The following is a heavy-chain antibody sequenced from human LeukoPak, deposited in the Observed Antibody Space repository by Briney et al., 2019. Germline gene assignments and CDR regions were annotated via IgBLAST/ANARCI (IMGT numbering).Heavy chain of an antibody. V-gene: IGHV1-2*02. J-gene: IGHJ6*02. Sequence: GASVKVSCKASGYTFTGYYMHWVRQAPGQGLEWMGWINPNSGGTNYAQKFQGRVTMTRDTSISTAYMELSRLRSDDTAVYYCARERRITRIVATIPLTLDVWGQGTTVTVSS. D-gene: IGHD5-12*01. CDR2: INPNSGGT. CDR1: GYTFTGYY. CDR3: ARERRITRIVATIPLTLDV.